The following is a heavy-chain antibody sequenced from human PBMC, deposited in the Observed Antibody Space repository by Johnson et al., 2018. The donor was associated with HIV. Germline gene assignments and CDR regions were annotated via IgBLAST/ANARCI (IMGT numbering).Heavy chain of an antibody. CDR2: ISYDGSNK. V-gene: IGHV3-30*04. J-gene: IGHJ3*02. CDR1: GFTFSSYA. CDR3: ARDGGYGSGPPDAFDI. Sequence: VQVVESGGGVVQPGRSLRLSCAASGFTFSSYAMHWVRQAPGKGLEWVAVISYDGSNKYYADSVKGRFTISRDNAKNSLYLQMNSLRAEDTALYYCARDGGYGSGPPDAFDIWGQGTMVTVSS. D-gene: IGHD3-10*01.